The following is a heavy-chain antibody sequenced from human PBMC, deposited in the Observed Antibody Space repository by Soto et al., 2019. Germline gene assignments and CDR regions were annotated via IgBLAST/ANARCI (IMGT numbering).Heavy chain of an antibody. D-gene: IGHD2-15*01. CDR2: INHSGST. CDR3: ARAAPRYCSGGSCCSGRDY. J-gene: IGHJ4*02. CDR1: GGSFSGYY. V-gene: IGHV4-34*01. Sequence: QVQLQQWGAGLLKPSETLSLTCAVYGGSFSGYYWSWIRQPPGKGLEWIGEINHSGSTNYNPSLKRPVTISVDTSTNQFSLKLSSVTAADTAVYYCARAAPRYCSGGSCCSGRDYWGQGTLVTVSS.